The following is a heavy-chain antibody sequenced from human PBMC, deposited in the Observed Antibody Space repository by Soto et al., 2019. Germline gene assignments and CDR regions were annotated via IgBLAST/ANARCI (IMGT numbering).Heavy chain of an antibody. J-gene: IGHJ6*02. D-gene: IGHD3-10*01. Sequence: PGGSLRLSCAASGFTFSSYAMHWVRQAPGKGLEWVAVISYDGSNKYYADSVKGRFTISRDNSKNTLYLQMNSLRAEDTAVYYCARGGSGSYYTDYYYGMDVWGQGTTVTVSS. CDR3: ARGGSGSYYTDYYYGMDV. CDR2: ISYDGSNK. V-gene: IGHV3-30-3*01. CDR1: GFTFSSYA.